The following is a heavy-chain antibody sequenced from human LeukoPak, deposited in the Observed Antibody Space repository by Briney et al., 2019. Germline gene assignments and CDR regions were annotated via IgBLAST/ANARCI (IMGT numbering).Heavy chain of an antibody. Sequence: PGGSLRLSCAASGFTFSDYDMSWIRQAPGKGLEWVSFISSDGSTIYYADSVKGRFAISRDNAKNSLYLQMNSLRAEDTAVYYCARDSYEGDDFQGYYYGMDVWGQGTTVTVSS. D-gene: IGHD3-3*01. CDR3: ARDSYEGDDFQGYYYGMDV. J-gene: IGHJ6*02. CDR1: GFTFSDYD. CDR2: ISSDGSTI. V-gene: IGHV3-11*01.